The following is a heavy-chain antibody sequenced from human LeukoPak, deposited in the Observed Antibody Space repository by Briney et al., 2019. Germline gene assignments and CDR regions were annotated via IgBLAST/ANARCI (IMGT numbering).Heavy chain of an antibody. CDR1: GGSISSYY. V-gene: IGHV4-59*12. D-gene: IGHD3-10*01. CDR2: IYHSGST. J-gene: IGHJ4*02. Sequence: SETLSLTCTVSGGSISSYYWSWIRQPPGKGLEWIGYIYHSGSTTYNPSLKSRVTISVDTSKNQFSLKLSSVTAADTAVYYCASLHQVRGLTVFDQWGQGTLVTVSS. CDR3: ASLHQVRGLTVFDQ.